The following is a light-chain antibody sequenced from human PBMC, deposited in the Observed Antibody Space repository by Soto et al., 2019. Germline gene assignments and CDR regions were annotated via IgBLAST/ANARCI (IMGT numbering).Light chain of an antibody. CDR2: DAS. CDR3: QQYGSSPLIT. CDR1: QSVSSGY. Sequence: EIVLTQSPGTLSLSPGERGTLSCRASQSVSSGYLAWYQQKPGQAPRLLIYDASSRATGIPDRFSGSGSGTDFTLTISRLEPEDFAVYYCQQYGSSPLITFGQGTRLEIK. V-gene: IGKV3-20*01. J-gene: IGKJ5*01.